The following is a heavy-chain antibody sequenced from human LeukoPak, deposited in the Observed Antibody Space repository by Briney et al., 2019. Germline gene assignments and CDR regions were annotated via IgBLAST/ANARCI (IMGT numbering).Heavy chain of an antibody. CDR1: GFTFDDYG. D-gene: IGHD3-3*01. CDR3: ARAAQYYDFWSGSDY. CDR2: INWNGGST. Sequence: PGGSLRLSCAASGFTFDDYGMSWVRQAPGKGLEWVSGINWNGGSTGYADSVKGRFTISRDNAKNSLYLQMNSLRAEDTALYYCARAAQYYDFWSGSDYWGQGTLATVSS. J-gene: IGHJ4*02. V-gene: IGHV3-20*04.